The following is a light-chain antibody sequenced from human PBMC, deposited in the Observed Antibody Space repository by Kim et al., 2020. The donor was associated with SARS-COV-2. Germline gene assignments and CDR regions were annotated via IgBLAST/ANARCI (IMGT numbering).Light chain of an antibody. Sequence: DIVMTQSPGTLSVSPGARVTLSCTASQSVSTNLAWYQQKPGQAPRLLIYYASMRATGVPTRFSGSGSGTDFTLTITSLQSEDSALYFCQQYDDWFTFGGGTKVDIK. CDR3: QQYDDWFT. CDR1: QSVSTN. CDR2: YAS. J-gene: IGKJ4*01. V-gene: IGKV3-15*01.